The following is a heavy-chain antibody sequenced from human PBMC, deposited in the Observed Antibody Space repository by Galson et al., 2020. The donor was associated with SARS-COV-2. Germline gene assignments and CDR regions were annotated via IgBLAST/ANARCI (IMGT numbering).Heavy chain of an antibody. Sequence: GESLKISCAASGFTFSNYAMHWVRQAPGKGLEWVAVISYDGSNKYYADSVKGRFTISRDNSKNTLYLQMDSLRPEDTAVYFCARQNWGLGPLDYWGQGTLVTISS. D-gene: IGHD7-27*01. CDR3: ARQNWGLGPLDY. CDR2: ISYDGSNK. CDR1: GFTFSNYA. J-gene: IGHJ4*02. V-gene: IGHV3-30*04.